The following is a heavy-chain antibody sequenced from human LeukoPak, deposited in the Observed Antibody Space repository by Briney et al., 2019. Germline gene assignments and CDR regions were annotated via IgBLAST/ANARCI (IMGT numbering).Heavy chain of an antibody. CDR1: GGSISSSSYY. CDR2: ISVSGST. D-gene: IGHD3-9*01. V-gene: IGHV4-61*10. CDR3: TRGVWSTGLNY. Sequence: PSETLSLTCTVSGGSISSSSYYWGWIRQPAGKGLEWIGRISVSGSTNYSPSLKSRVTISIDTSKNHFSLRLNSVTAADTAVYYCTRGVWSTGLNYWGQGALATVSS. J-gene: IGHJ4*02.